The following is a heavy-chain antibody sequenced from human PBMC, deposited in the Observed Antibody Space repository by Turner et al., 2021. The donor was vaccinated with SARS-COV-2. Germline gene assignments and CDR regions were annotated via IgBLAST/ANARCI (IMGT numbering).Heavy chain of an antibody. D-gene: IGHD3-22*01. V-gene: IGHV1-2*02. J-gene: IGHJ6*02. CDR2: VTANSGDT. Sequence: QVQLVQSGAEVKKPGASVKVSCKASGYTFTAYNIHWLRQAPGQGLEWMGWVTANSGDTNYAQKFQGRVTMTRDTSISTAYMELSSLRSDDTAVYYCARVGSSVVPYYYSGVDVWGQGTTVTVSS. CDR3: ARVGSSVVPYYYSGVDV. CDR1: GYTFTAYN.